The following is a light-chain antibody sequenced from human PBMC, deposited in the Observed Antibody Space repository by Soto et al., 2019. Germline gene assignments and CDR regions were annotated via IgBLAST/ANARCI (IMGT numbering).Light chain of an antibody. CDR3: QSYESSLSGSYV. Sequence: QSALTQPPSVSGAPGQRVTISCTGSSSNIGAGYDVHWYQQLPGTVPKLLIYGNSNRPSGVPDRFSGSKSGTSASLAITGLQAEDEADYYCQSYESSLSGSYVFGTGTKATVL. CDR1: SSNIGAGYD. J-gene: IGLJ1*01. V-gene: IGLV1-40*01. CDR2: GNS.